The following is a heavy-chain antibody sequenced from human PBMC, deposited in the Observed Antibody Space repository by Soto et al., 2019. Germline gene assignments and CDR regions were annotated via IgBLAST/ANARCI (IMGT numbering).Heavy chain of an antibody. CDR1: GYIFSNYG. CDR2: ISPNNGKT. Sequence: QIQLVQSGAEVKKPGVSVKVSCQGSGYIFSNYGITWLRQAPGQGLEWLGWISPNNGKTHYAQKVQGRVTMTADSSTNIAYMELRSLRGDDTAVYFCARDGNWHYQHWGQGTRVTVSS. V-gene: IGHV1-18*04. D-gene: IGHD3-3*02. CDR3: ARDGNWHYQH. J-gene: IGHJ4*02.